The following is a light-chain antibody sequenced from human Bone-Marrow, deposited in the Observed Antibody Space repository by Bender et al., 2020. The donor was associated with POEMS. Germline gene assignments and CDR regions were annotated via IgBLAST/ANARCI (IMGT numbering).Light chain of an antibody. Sequence: QSALTQPASVSGSPGQSITISCTGASSDVGGYNYVSWYQQHPGKAPKLILYDVTKRPSGVSYRFSGSKSGNTASLTISGLRAEDEADYYCSSYTNTNTYVCGTGTKVTVL. J-gene: IGLJ1*01. CDR1: SSDVGGYNY. V-gene: IGLV2-14*03. CDR2: DVT. CDR3: SSYTNTNTYV.